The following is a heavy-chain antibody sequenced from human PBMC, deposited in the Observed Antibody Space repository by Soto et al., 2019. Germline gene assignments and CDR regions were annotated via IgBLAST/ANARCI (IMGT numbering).Heavy chain of an antibody. J-gene: IGHJ4*02. D-gene: IGHD2-15*01. Sequence: ASVKVSCKASGYTFTGYYMHWVRQAPGQGLEWMGWINPNSGGTNYAQKFQGWVTMTRDTSISTAYMELSRLRSDDTAVYYCARAGRYCSGGSCYSTGNDYWDQGTLVTVSS. CDR1: GYTFTGYY. V-gene: IGHV1-2*04. CDR2: INPNSGGT. CDR3: ARAGRYCSGGSCYSTGNDY.